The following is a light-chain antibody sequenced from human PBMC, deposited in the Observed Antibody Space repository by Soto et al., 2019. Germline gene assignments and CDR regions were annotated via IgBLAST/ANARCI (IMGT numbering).Light chain of an antibody. Sequence: EIVLTQSPGTLSLSPGERATLSCRASQSVSSSYLAWYQQKPGQAPRLLIYGASSRATDIPDRFSGSGSGADFTLTISRLEPEDFAVYYCQHYDTSLRTFGPGTKVDIK. V-gene: IGKV3-20*01. CDR2: GAS. J-gene: IGKJ1*01. CDR3: QHYDTSLRT. CDR1: QSVSSSY.